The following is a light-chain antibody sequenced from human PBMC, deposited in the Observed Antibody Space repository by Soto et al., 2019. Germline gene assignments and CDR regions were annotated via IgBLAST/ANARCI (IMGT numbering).Light chain of an antibody. CDR1: QSIGYY. Sequence: EIVLTQSPATLSLSPGERATLSCRASQSIGYYLAWYQEKPGQAPRLLIYDASIRATGIPDRFSGSGSGTDFTLTISRLEPEDFAVYYCQQYGSSPTFGQGTKVDIK. CDR2: DAS. CDR3: QQYGSSPT. V-gene: IGKV3-20*01. J-gene: IGKJ1*01.